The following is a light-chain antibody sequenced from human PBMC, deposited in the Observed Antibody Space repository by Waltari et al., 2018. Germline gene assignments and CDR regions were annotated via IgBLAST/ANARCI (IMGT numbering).Light chain of an antibody. CDR2: DVT. CDR1: RSAVGGYNF. J-gene: IGLJ2*01. Sequence: QSALTQPRSVSGSPGQSVTISCTGTRSAVGGYNFVSWYHQHPGTAPKLIISDVTKRPAGVPDRFSGSKSGNTASLTISGLQAEDEADYYCSSYAGNYVAFGGGTKLTVL. V-gene: IGLV2-11*01. CDR3: SSYAGNYVA.